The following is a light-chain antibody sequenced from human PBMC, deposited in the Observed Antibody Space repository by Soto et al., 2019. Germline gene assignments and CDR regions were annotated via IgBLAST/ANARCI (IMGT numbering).Light chain of an antibody. J-gene: IGKJ1*01. CDR1: QGIRND. Sequence: AIEMTQFPSSLSASVGDRVTITCRASQGIRNDLGWYQQKPGKVPKVLIYAASTLESGVPSRFSGSGSGTDFTLTISSLEPEDFATYYCLQDHNYPLTFGQGTKVEIK. CDR3: LQDHNYPLT. V-gene: IGKV1-6*01. CDR2: AAS.